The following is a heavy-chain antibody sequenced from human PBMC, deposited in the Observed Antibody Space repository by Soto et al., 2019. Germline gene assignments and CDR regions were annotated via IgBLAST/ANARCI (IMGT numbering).Heavy chain of an antibody. CDR1: GFTFSSYG. Sequence: QVQLVESGGGVVQPGRSLRLSCAASGFTFSSYGMHWVRQAPGKGLEWVAVISYDGSNKYYADSVKGRFTISRDNSKNTLYLQMNGLRAEDTAVYYCAKWVYDSRGPFDYWGQGTLVTVSS. V-gene: IGHV3-30*18. D-gene: IGHD3-22*01. CDR3: AKWVYDSRGPFDY. CDR2: ISYDGSNK. J-gene: IGHJ4*02.